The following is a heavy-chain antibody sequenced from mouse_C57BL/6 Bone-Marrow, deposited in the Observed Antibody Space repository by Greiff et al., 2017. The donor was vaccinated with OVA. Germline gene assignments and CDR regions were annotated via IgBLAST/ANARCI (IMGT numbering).Heavy chain of an antibody. Sequence: VQLQQSGAELMKPGASVKLSCKATGYTFTGYWIEWVKQRPGHGLEWIGEILPGSGSNNYNEKFKGKATFTADTYSNTAYMQIRSLTTEDSAIYSCTRDSSGHDFDYWGQGTTLTVSS. CDR2: ILPGSGSN. CDR1: GYTFTGYW. D-gene: IGHD3-2*02. CDR3: TRDSSGHDFDY. V-gene: IGHV1-9*01. J-gene: IGHJ2*01.